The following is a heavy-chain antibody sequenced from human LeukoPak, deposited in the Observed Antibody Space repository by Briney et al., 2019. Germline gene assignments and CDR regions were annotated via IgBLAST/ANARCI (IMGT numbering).Heavy chain of an antibody. Sequence: GGSLRLSCAASGFTFGSDGMSWVRQAPGKGLEWVSFISPSGDRTSNADSVEGRFTISRDNPKDTLYLQMNSLRDEDTAGYYCAIMHGYYDGSGYWVQWGQGTLVTVSS. CDR3: AIMHGYYDGSGYWVQ. V-gene: IGHV3-23*01. CDR1: GFTFGSDG. CDR2: ISPSGDRT. D-gene: IGHD3-22*01. J-gene: IGHJ4*02.